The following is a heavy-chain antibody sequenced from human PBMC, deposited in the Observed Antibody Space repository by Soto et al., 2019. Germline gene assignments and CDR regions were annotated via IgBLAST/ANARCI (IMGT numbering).Heavy chain of an antibody. Sequence: GGSLRLSCATSGFTFDDYAMHWVRQAPGKGLEWVAGISWNSGNMNYADSVKARFTISRDNAKNSLSLQMNSLRAEDTALYYCAKDISGRGSYDYYYGMDVWGQGTTVTVSS. V-gene: IGHV3-9*01. CDR2: ISWNSGNM. CDR1: GFTFDDYA. J-gene: IGHJ6*02. D-gene: IGHD3-16*01. CDR3: AKDISGRGSYDYYYGMDV.